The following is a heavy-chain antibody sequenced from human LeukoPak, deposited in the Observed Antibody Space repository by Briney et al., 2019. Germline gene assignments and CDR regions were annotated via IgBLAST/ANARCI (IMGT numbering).Heavy chain of an antibody. CDR1: GFTFSSYG. D-gene: IGHD3-10*01. Sequence: GGSLRLSCAASGFTFSSYGMHWVRQAPGKGLEWVAVIWYDGSNKYYADSVKGRFTISRDNSKNTLYLQMNSLRAEDTAVYYCARDRGSGSKDYWGQGTLVTVSS. J-gene: IGHJ4*02. CDR3: ARDRGSGSKDY. V-gene: IGHV3-33*01. CDR2: IWYDGSNK.